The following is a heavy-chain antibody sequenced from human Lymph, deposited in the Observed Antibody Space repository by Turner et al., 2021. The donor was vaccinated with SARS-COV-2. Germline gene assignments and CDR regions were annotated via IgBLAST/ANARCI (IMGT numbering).Heavy chain of an antibody. V-gene: IGHV1-8*02. D-gene: IGHD1-26*01. CDR1: GYTFPSYD. CDR2: MNPNSGNT. J-gene: IGHJ6*02. Sequence: QVQLVQSGAEVKKPGASVMVSCKAPGYTFPSYDINWVRQATGQGLEWMGGMNPNSGNTGYAQKFKGRVTMTSNTSISTAYMELSSLRSEDTAVYYCARGRYSGGGMDVWGQGTTVTVSS. CDR3: ARGRYSGGGMDV.